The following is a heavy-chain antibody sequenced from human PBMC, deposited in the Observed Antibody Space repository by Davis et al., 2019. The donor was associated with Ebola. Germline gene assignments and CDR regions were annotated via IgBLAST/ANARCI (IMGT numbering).Heavy chain of an antibody. V-gene: IGHV3-48*02. D-gene: IGHD6-19*01. CDR1: GFTFSNYD. Sequence: GESLKISCAASGFTFSNYDMSRVRQAPGKGLEWVSHINSGGSDSYADSVNGRFITSRDDAKNTVYLEMNSLRDEDTATYYCATDPEGWLDFDYWGPGTLVTVSS. J-gene: IGHJ4*02. CDR3: ATDPEGWLDFDY. CDR2: INSGGSD.